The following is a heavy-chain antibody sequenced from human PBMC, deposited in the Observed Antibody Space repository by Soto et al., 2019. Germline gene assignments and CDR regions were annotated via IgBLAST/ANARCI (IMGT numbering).Heavy chain of an antibody. D-gene: IGHD1-26*01. Sequence: TLSLTCTVSGGSIRGSPYYWGWIRQSPGKGLEWIGSVYYSGGANSNPSLGSRVTISVDTSRNQFSLKLFYVTAADTAVYYCTRRPVYSGNRESDSWGQGTLVTVSS. CDR3: TRRPVYSGNRESDS. CDR1: GGSIRGSPYY. V-gene: IGHV4-39*01. CDR2: VYYSGGA. J-gene: IGHJ4*02.